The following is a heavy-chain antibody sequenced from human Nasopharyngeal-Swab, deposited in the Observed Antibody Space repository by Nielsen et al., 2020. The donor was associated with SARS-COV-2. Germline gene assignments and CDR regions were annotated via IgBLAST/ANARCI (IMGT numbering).Heavy chain of an antibody. V-gene: IGHV1-69*01. D-gene: IGHD6-13*01. Sequence: WVRQAPGQGLEWMGGIIPIFGTANYAQKFQGRVTITADESTSTAYMGLSSLRSEDTAVYYCARKIAAAALAVDAFDIWGQGTMVTVSS. CDR2: IIPIFGTA. J-gene: IGHJ3*02. CDR3: ARKIAAAALAVDAFDI.